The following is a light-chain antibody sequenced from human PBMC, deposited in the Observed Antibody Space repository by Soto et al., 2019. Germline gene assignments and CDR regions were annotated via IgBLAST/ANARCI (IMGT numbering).Light chain of an antibody. CDR3: QQSYSTLFT. CDR1: QRMSSY. J-gene: IGKJ3*01. Sequence: DIQMTQSPSSLSASVGDRVTITCRASQRMSSYLNWYQQKPGKAPKLLIYAASSLQSGVPSRFSGSGSGTDFTLTISSLHPEDFATYYCQQSYSTLFTCGPGTKVDIK. V-gene: IGKV1-39*01. CDR2: AAS.